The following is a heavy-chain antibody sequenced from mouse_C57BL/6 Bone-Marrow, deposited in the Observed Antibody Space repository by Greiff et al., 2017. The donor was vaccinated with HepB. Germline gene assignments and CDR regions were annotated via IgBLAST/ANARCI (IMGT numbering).Heavy chain of an antibody. CDR3: ARVLSYYRFAD. D-gene: IGHD2-12*01. Sequence: EVKLVESGGGLVQPGGSLSLSCAASGFTFTDYYMSWVRQPPGKALEWLGFIRNKANGYTTEYSASVKGRFTISRDNSQSILYLQMNALRAEDSATYYCARVLSYYRFADWGQGTLVTVSA. CDR1: GFTFTDYY. J-gene: IGHJ3*01. V-gene: IGHV7-3*01. CDR2: IRNKANGYTT.